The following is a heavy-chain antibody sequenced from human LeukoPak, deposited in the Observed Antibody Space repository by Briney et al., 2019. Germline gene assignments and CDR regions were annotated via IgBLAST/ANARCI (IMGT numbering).Heavy chain of an antibody. CDR1: GYTFTSYD. D-gene: IGHD2-2*01. V-gene: IGHV1-8*01. CDR3: ARVGNNDIVVVPAAIHHYYYYYMDV. Sequence: ASVKVSCKASGYTFTSYDINWVRQATGQGLEWMGWMNLNSGNTGYAQKFQGRVTMTRNTSISTAYMELSSLRSEDTAVYYCARVGNNDIVVVPAAIHHYYYYYMDVWGKGTTVTVSS. J-gene: IGHJ6*03. CDR2: MNLNSGNT.